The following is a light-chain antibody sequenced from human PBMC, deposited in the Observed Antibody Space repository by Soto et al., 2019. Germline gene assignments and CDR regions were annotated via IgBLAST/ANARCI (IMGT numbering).Light chain of an antibody. CDR2: SNN. J-gene: IGLJ2*01. CDR1: TSNIGTNA. V-gene: IGLV1-44*01. CDR3: AAWDDRLNGVV. Sequence: QSVLTQPSSASGTPGQRVTISCSGSTSNIGTNAVNWYQQLPGTAPKLLIYSNNERPSGVPDRFSGSKSGTSASLAISGLHSEDEADFYCAAWDDRLNGVVFGGGTKLTVL.